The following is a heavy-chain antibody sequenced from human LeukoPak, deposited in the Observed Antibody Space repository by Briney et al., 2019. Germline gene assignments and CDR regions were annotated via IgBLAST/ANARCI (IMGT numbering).Heavy chain of an antibody. J-gene: IGHJ5*02. D-gene: IGHD4-17*01. CDR3: AREGETVTTHWFDP. CDR2: IIPIFGTA. CDR1: GGTFSSYA. V-gene: IGHV1-69*13. Sequence: SVKVSCQASGGTFSSYAISWVRQAPGQGLEWMGGIIPIFGTANYAQKFQGRVTITADESTSTAYMELSSLRSEDTAVYYCAREGETVTTHWFDPWGQGTLVTVSS.